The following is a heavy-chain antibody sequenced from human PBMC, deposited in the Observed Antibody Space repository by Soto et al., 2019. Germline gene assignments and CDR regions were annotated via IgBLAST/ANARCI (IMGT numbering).Heavy chain of an antibody. J-gene: IGHJ3*02. Sequence: QVQLVQSGAEVTKPGSSVKVSCKASGGTFSSYTISWVRQAPGQGLEWMGRIIPILGIANYAQKFQGRVTITADKSTSTAYMELSSLRSEDTAVYYCARPTTVRSYDAFDIWGQGTMVTVSS. CDR1: GGTFSSYT. D-gene: IGHD4-17*01. V-gene: IGHV1-69*02. CDR2: IIPILGIA. CDR3: ARPTTVRSYDAFDI.